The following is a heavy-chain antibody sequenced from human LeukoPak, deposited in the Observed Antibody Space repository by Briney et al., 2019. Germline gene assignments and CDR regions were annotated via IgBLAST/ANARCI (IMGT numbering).Heavy chain of an antibody. Sequence: PGGSLRLSCAASGFTFSSYWMSWVRQAPGKGREWVDNIKQDGSEKNYVDSVKGRFTISRDNAKNSLYLQMSSLRAEDTAVYYCARDTYDSSGYYAQLDYWGEGTLVTVSS. CDR2: IKQDGSEK. D-gene: IGHD3-22*01. CDR3: ARDTYDSSGYYAQLDY. J-gene: IGHJ4*02. V-gene: IGHV3-7*01. CDR1: GFTFSSYW.